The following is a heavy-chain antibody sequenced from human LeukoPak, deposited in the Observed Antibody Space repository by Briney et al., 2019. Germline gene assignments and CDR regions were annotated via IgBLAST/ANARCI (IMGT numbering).Heavy chain of an antibody. CDR2: ISSSSSYI. CDR1: GFTFNNYA. J-gene: IGHJ6*02. D-gene: IGHD2-15*01. V-gene: IGHV3-21*01. Sequence: GGSLRLSCAASGFTFNNYAMCWVRQAPGKGLEWVSSISSSSSYIYYADSVKGRFTISRDNAKNSLYLQMNSLRAEDTAVYYCARAGGSCERYYYYGMDVWGQGTTVTVSS. CDR3: ARAGGSCERYYYYGMDV.